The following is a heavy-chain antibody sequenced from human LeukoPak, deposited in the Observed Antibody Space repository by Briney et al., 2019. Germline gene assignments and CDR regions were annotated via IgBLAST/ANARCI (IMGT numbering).Heavy chain of an antibody. V-gene: IGHV3-21*01. CDR3: ARWELRYFDWLPMDV. Sequence: GGSLRLSCAASGFTFSRNSMNWVRQAPGKGLEWVSSISSSSSYIYYADSVKGRFTISRDNARSSVYLEMNSLRAEDTAVYYCARWELRYFDWLPMDVWGKGTTVTVSS. CDR2: ISSSSSYI. D-gene: IGHD3-9*01. CDR1: GFTFSRNS. J-gene: IGHJ6*03.